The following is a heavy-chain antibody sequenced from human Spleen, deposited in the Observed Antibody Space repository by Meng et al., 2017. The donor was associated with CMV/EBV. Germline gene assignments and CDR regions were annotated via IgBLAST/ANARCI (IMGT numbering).Heavy chain of an antibody. CDR1: GYFFTGSY. D-gene: IGHD6-19*01. V-gene: IGHV1-2*02. Sequence: ASVKVSCKASGYFFTGSYIHWARQAPGQGLEWMGWIDPNSGGTDYAQNFEGRVTMTRDTSITTAHMELRRLRSDDTAVYYCAREVTLAVAGPFDYWGQGSLVTVSS. J-gene: IGHJ4*02. CDR2: IDPNSGGT. CDR3: AREVTLAVAGPFDY.